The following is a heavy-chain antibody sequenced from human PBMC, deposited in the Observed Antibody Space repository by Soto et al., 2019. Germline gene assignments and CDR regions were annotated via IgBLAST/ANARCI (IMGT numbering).Heavy chain of an antibody. CDR2: IYYSGST. CDR3: ARRYGGNFDY. Sequence: QVQLQESGPGLVKPSETLSLTCTVSGGSISSYYWSWIRQPPGKGLEWIGYIYYSGSTNYNPSLKSRVTISVYRSKNQFSRKLSSVTAADTAVYYCARRYGGNFDYWGQGTLVTVSS. D-gene: IGHD1-26*01. V-gene: IGHV4-59*01. J-gene: IGHJ4*02. CDR1: GGSISSYY.